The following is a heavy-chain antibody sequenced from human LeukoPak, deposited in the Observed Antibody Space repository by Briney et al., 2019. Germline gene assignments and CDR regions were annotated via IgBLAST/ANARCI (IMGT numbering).Heavy chain of an antibody. CDR1: GYSLTSYW. CDR3: ATSNYDSSGYGAFDI. J-gene: IGHJ3*02. Sequence: GESLKISCKGSGYSLTSYWIGWVRRMPGKGLEWMGIIYPGDSDTRYSPSFQGQVTISADKSISTAYLQWSSLKASDTAMYYCATSNYDSSGYGAFDIWGQGTMVTVSS. CDR2: IYPGDSDT. V-gene: IGHV5-51*01. D-gene: IGHD3-22*01.